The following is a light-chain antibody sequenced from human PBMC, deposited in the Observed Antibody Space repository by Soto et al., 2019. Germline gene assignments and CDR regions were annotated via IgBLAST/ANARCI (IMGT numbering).Light chain of an antibody. CDR1: QDISTW. Sequence: DIQMTQSPSSVSASVGDRVSITCRASQDISTWLAWYQEKPGKAPELLIFAASSLQTGVPSRFSGSGSGTTFTLTISSLQPEDFATYYCQEYHSPPFTFGPGTKVDIK. CDR2: AAS. J-gene: IGKJ3*01. V-gene: IGKV1-12*01. CDR3: QEYHSPPFT.